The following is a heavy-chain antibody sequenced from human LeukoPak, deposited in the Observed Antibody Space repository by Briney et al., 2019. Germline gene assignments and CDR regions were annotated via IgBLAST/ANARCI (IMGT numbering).Heavy chain of an antibody. Sequence: GASVKVSCKASGYTFTGYYMHWVRQAPGQGLEWMEWINPNSGGTNYAQKFQGRVTMTRDTSISTAYMELSRLRSDDTAVYYCARDLAAAGGDNWFDPWGQGTLVTVSS. CDR2: INPNSGGT. CDR1: GYTFTGYY. J-gene: IGHJ5*02. V-gene: IGHV1-2*02. D-gene: IGHD6-13*01. CDR3: ARDLAAAGGDNWFDP.